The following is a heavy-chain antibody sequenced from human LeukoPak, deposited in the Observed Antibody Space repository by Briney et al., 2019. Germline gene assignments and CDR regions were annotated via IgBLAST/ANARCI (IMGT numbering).Heavy chain of an antibody. CDR3: ARGLGGTGGYSSGYYHYYYYYYMDV. CDR2: INNSGSN. J-gene: IGHJ6*03. V-gene: IGHV4-34*01. CDR1: GGSFSGYC. D-gene: IGHD3-22*01. Sequence: SETLSLTCAAYGGSFSGYCWSWIRQPPGKGLEWIGAINNSGSNNYNPSLKSRVAISVDTSKNQFSLKLSSVTAADTAVYYCARGLGGTGGYSSGYYHYYYYYYMDVWGKGTTVTVSS.